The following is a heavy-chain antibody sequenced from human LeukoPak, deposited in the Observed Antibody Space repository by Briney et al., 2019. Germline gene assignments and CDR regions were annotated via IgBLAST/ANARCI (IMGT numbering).Heavy chain of an antibody. CDR3: TRGYSIDY. J-gene: IGHJ4*02. Sequence: PGGSLRLSCTASGFTFGDYDMSWVRQAPGKGLEWVGFIRSKASGGTKEYTASVKGRFTSSRDDSKSIAYLQRNSLITEDTAIYYVTRGYSIDYWGQGTQVTVSS. CDR2: IRSKASGGTK. V-gene: IGHV3-49*04. CDR1: GFTFGDYD. D-gene: IGHD4-11*01.